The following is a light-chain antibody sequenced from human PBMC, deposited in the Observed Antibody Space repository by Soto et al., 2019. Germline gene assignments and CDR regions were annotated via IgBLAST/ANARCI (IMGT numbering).Light chain of an antibody. CDR3: CSFAGSYTFWV. CDR1: SSDVGAYKY. CDR2: EVT. J-gene: IGLJ3*02. Sequence: QSALTQPPSASGSPGQSVTISCTGTSSDVGAYKYVSWYQQYPGKAPKLMIYEVTKRPSGVPDRFSGSKSGNTASLTVSGLQAEDEADYYCCSFAGSYTFWVFGGGTKLTVL. V-gene: IGLV2-8*01.